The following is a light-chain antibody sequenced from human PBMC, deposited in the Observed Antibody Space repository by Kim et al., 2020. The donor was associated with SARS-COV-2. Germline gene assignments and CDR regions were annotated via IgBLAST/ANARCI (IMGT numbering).Light chain of an antibody. CDR2: DAS. V-gene: IGKV1-33*01. CDR1: QDISEY. J-gene: IGKJ2*01. Sequence: CASVGDRVPITCQAGQDISEYLNWYQQKPGKAPRLLIYDASYLETGVPSRFSGSRSGTDFTFTISSLQPEDIATYYCQQYDDLPYTFGQGTKLEI. CDR3: QQYDDLPYT.